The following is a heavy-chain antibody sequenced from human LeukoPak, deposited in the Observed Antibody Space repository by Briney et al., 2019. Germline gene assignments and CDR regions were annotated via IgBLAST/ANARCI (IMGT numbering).Heavy chain of an antibody. J-gene: IGHJ3*02. V-gene: IGHV4-4*07. CDR3: ARDLLDYVIWSGSLLGAFDI. Sequence: SETLSLTCTVSGGSISSYYWSWIRQPAGKGLDWIGRIYTSGSTNYNPSLKSRVTISVDKSKNQFSLKLSSVTAADTAVYYCARDLLDYVIWSGSLLGAFDIWGQGPMVTVSS. CDR1: GGSISSYY. CDR2: IYTSGST. D-gene: IGHD3-3*01.